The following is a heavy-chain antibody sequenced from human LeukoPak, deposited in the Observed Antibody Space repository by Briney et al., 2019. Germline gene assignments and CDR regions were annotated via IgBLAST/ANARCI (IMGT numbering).Heavy chain of an antibody. CDR1: GFTFSSYS. Sequence: GSLRLSCAASGFTFSSYSMNWVRQPPGKGLEWIGSIYYSGSTYYNPSLKSRVTISVDTSKNQFSLKLSSVTAADTAVYYCARGSWFGELFPYWGQGTLVTVSS. CDR3: ARGSWFGELFPY. CDR2: IYYSGST. V-gene: IGHV4-39*07. J-gene: IGHJ4*02. D-gene: IGHD3-10*01.